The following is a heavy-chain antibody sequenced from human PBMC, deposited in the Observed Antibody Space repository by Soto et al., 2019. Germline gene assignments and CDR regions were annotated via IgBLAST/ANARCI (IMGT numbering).Heavy chain of an antibody. J-gene: IGHJ4*02. V-gene: IGHV3-30-3*01. Sequence: GGSLRLSCAASGFSFSDYSMNWVRQAPGKGLEWVAVIALDGSNKYYADSVKGRFTISRDNSKNTLYLQMNSLRAEDTAVYYCARDSYSSSRMRTFDYWGQGTLVTVSS. CDR1: GFSFSDYS. CDR2: IALDGSNK. CDR3: ARDSYSSSRMRTFDY. D-gene: IGHD6-6*01.